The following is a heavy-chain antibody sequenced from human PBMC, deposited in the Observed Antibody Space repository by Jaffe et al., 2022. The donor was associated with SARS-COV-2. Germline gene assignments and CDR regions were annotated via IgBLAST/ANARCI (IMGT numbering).Heavy chain of an antibody. J-gene: IGHJ4*02. CDR2: IRSRGYDYAT. CDR1: GFTFSGSA. D-gene: IGHD3-10*01. Sequence: EVQLVESGGGLVRPGGSLRLSCAASGFTFSGSAMHWVRQVSGKGLEWLGRIRSRGYDYATSYAASVGGRFTISRDDSKNTAYLQINSLKTEDTAVYYCARLFLGDNSVRYDFDYWGQGTLVTVSS. CDR3: ARLFLGDNSVRYDFDY. V-gene: IGHV3-73*02.